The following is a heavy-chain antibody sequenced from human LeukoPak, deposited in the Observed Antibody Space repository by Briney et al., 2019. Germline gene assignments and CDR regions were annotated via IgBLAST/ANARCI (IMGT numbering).Heavy chain of an antibody. J-gene: IGHJ4*02. CDR3: ANRRYGY. CDR2: ISWNSGSI. D-gene: IGHD3-16*01. Sequence: GGSLRLSCAPSGFTFDDYAMRWVRQAPGKGLEWVSGISWNSGSIGYADSVKGRFTISRDNAKHSLYLQMNSLRAEDTALYYCANRRYGYWGQGTLVTVSS. V-gene: IGHV3-9*01. CDR1: GFTFDDYA.